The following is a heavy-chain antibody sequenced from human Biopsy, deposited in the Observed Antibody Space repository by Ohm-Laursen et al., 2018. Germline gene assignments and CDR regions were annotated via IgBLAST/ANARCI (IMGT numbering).Heavy chain of an antibody. CDR3: ARGDYFDSNGYFWFDP. CDR2: IFNSANT. V-gene: IGHV4-31*01. CDR1: GGSISSGGSY. Sequence: SQTLSLTCAVSGGSISSGGSYWNWIRQRPGKGPEWIGYIFNSANTYYNPSLKNLITISGDTSKNQFSLKLNSVTAADTAVYYCARGDYFDSNGYFWFDPWGQGTLVTVSS. J-gene: IGHJ5*02. D-gene: IGHD3-22*01.